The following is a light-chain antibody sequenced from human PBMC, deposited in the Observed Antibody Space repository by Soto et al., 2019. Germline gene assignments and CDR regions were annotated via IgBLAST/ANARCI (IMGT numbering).Light chain of an antibody. Sequence: DIQMTQSPSSLSACVGGRVGIAFRVSQSISSYLNWYQQKPGKAPKLLIYAASSLQSGVPSRFSGSGSGTDFTLTISSLQPEDFATYYCQQSYSTPPITFGQGTRLEIK. CDR1: QSISSY. V-gene: IGKV1-39*01. CDR2: AAS. J-gene: IGKJ5*01. CDR3: QQSYSTPPIT.